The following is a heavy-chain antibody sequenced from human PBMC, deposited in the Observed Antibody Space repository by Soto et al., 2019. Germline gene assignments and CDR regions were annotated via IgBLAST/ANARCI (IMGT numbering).Heavy chain of an antibody. CDR2: INPNSGGT. CDR3: ARPVGYCSSTSCYTTGTWFDP. CDR1: GYTFTGYY. J-gene: IGHJ5*02. V-gene: IGHV1-2*02. Sequence: QVQLVQSGAEVKKPGASVKVSCKASGYTFTGYYMHWVRQAPGQGLEWMGWINPNSGGTNYAQKFQGRVTMTRDTSISTAYMELSRLRSDDTAVYYCARPVGYCSSTSCYTTGTWFDPWGQGTLVTVSS. D-gene: IGHD2-2*02.